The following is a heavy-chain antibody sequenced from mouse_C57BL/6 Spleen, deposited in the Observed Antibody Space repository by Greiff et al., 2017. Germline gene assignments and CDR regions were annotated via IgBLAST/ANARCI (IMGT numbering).Heavy chain of an antibody. CDR2: INPSNGGT. CDR1: GYTFTSYW. V-gene: IGHV1-53*01. CDR3: AREAITTVVATDY. J-gene: IGHJ2*01. D-gene: IGHD1-1*01. Sequence: QVQLQQPGTELVKPGASVKLSCKASGYTFTSYWMPWVKPRPGQGLEWIGNINPSNGGTNYNEQFKSKATLTVDKSSSPAYMQLSSLTSEDSAVYECAREAITTVVATDYWGQGTTLTVSS.